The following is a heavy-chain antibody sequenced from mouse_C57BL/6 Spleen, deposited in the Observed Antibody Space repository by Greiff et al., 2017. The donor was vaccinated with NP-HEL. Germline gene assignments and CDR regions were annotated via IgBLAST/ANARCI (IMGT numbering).Heavy chain of an antibody. J-gene: IGHJ4*01. CDR3: ARDTTVVPYYAMDY. CDR2: ISSGSSTI. D-gene: IGHD1-1*01. CDR1: GFTFSDYG. Sequence: DVKLVESGGGLVKPGGSLKLSCAASGFTFSDYGMHWVRQAPEKGLEWVAYISSGSSTIYYADTVKGRFTIYRDNAKNTLFLQMTSLRSEDTAMYYCARDTTVVPYYAMDYWGQGTSVTVSS. V-gene: IGHV5-17*01.